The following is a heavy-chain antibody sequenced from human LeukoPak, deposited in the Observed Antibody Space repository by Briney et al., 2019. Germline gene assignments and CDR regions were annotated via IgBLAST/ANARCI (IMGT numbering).Heavy chain of an antibody. CDR2: IYYSGST. D-gene: IGHD6-19*01. V-gene: IGHV4-59*01. Sequence: SETLSLTCTVSGGSISSYYWSWIRQPPGEGLEWIGYIYYSGSTNYNPSLKSRVTISVDTSKNQFSLKLSSVTAADTAVYYCARDYLSSGWAPFDPWGQGTLVTVSS. CDR1: GGSISSYY. CDR3: ARDYLSSGWAPFDP. J-gene: IGHJ5*02.